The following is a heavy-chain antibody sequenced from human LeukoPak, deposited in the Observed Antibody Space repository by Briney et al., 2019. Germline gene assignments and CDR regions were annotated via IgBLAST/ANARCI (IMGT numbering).Heavy chain of an antibody. V-gene: IGHV3-66*01. Sequence: PGGSLRLSCAASGFTVNTNFMSWVRQAPGKGLEWVSIVYSGGDTYYADAVKGRFTISRDNSKNTLYLQMNTLRADDTAVYYCARALQPGPYFDFWGQGTPVTVSS. D-gene: IGHD1-14*01. CDR1: GFTVNTNF. CDR2: VYSGGDT. J-gene: IGHJ4*02. CDR3: ARALQPGPYFDF.